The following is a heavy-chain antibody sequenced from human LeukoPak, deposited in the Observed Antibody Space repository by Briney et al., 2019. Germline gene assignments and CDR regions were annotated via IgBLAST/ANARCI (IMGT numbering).Heavy chain of an antibody. CDR3: ARVIENA. V-gene: IGHV3-48*01. Sequence: GGSLRLSCAVSGSTFSSYSMNWVRQPPGKGLEWVSYISSTNTIYYADSVKGRFTISRDNGKNSLYLQMNNLRAEDTAVYYCARVIENAWGQGTLVTVSS. CDR1: GSTFSSYS. J-gene: IGHJ5*02. D-gene: IGHD2/OR15-2a*01. CDR2: ISSTNTI.